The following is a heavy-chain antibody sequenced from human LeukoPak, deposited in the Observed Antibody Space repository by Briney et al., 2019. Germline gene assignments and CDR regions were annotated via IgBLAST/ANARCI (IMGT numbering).Heavy chain of an antibody. CDR3: ARIVVPAAIHVALDI. D-gene: IGHD2-2*02. V-gene: IGHV5-51*01. J-gene: IGHJ3*02. Sequence: GESLKIFCRGSGYSFTSYWIGWVRQMPGKGLEWMGIIYPGDSDTRYSPSFQGQVTISADKSISTAYLQWSSLKAWDTAMYYCARIVVPAAIHVALDIWGQGKIVTVSS. CDR2: IYPGDSDT. CDR1: GYSFTSYW.